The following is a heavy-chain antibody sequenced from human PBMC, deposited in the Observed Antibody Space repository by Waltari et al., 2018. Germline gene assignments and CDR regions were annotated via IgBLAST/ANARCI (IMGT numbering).Heavy chain of an antibody. CDR1: GGTFSSYA. CDR2: IIPIFGTA. J-gene: IGHJ2*01. D-gene: IGHD2-15*01. Sequence: QVQLVQSGAEVTKPGSSVTVSCKASGGTFSSYAISCARQAPGQGLEWMGGIIPIFGTANYAQKFQGRVTMTTDTSTSTAYMELRSLRSDDTAVYYCARGVVVVVAAQGWYFDLWGRGTLVTVSS. CDR3: ARGVVVVVAAQGWYFDL. V-gene: IGHV1-69*05.